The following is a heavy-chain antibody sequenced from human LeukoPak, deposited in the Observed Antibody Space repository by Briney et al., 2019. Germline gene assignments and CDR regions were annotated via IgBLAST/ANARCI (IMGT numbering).Heavy chain of an antibody. Sequence: GGSLRPSCAASGFTFSSYAMSWVRQAPGKGLEWVSAISGSGGSTYYADSVKGRLTISRDNAKNSLYLQMNSLRTEDTAVYYCARGRGSWYGVYFDYWGQGTLVTVSS. J-gene: IGHJ4*02. D-gene: IGHD6-13*01. CDR3: ARGRGSWYGVYFDY. CDR1: GFTFSSYA. CDR2: ISGSGGST. V-gene: IGHV3-23*01.